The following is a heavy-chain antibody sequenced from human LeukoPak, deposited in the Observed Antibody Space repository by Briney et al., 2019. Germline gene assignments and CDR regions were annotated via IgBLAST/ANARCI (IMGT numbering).Heavy chain of an antibody. CDR2: ISGSGGST. Sequence: PGGSLRLSCAASGFTFSSYAMSWVRQAPGKGLEWVSAISGSGGSTYYADSVKGRFTISRDNSKNTLYLQMNSLRAEDTAVYYCAKDLALSSSWYDGRLGLYYGMDVWGQGTTVTVSS. CDR3: AKDLALSSSWYDGRLGLYYGMDV. J-gene: IGHJ6*02. D-gene: IGHD6-13*01. V-gene: IGHV3-23*01. CDR1: GFTFSSYA.